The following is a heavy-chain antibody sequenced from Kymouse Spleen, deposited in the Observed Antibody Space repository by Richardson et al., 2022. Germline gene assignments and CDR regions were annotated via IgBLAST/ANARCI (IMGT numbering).Heavy chain of an antibody. D-gene: IGHD6-19*01. CDR1: GFTFSGSA. CDR2: IRSKANSYAT. J-gene: IGHJ3*02. V-gene: IGHV3-73*02. Sequence: EVQLVESGGGLVQPGGSLKLSCAASGFTFSGSAMHWVRQASGKGLEWVGRIRSKANSYATAYAASVKGRFTISRDDSKNTAYLQMNSLKTEDTAVYYCTLGIAVAGIDAFDIWGQGTMVTVSS. CDR3: TLGIAVAGIDAFDI.